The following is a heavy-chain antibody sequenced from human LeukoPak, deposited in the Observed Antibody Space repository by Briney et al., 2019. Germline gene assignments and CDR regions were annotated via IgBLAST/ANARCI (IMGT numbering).Heavy chain of an antibody. Sequence: GGSLRLSCAASVFTVSSNYMSWVRQAPGKGLEWVSLIYSGGSTYYADSGKGRFTISRDNSKNTLYLQMHSLRAEDTAVYYCARAAGRMVATANFHYWGQGTLVPVSS. D-gene: IGHD5-12*01. V-gene: IGHV3-53*01. J-gene: IGHJ4*02. CDR2: IYSGGST. CDR3: ARAAGRMVATANFHY. CDR1: VFTVSSNY.